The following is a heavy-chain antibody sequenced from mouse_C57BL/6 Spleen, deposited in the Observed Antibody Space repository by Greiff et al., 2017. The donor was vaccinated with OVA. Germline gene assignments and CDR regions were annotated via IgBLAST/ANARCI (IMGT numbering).Heavy chain of an antibody. Sequence: QVQLQQPGTELVKPGASVKLSCKASGYPFTSYWMHWVKQRPGQGLEWIGNINPSNGGTNYNEKFKSKATLTVDKSSSTAYMQLSSLTSEDSAVYYCARTRPFLGLRYFGYWGQGTTLTVSS. CDR2: INPSNGGT. V-gene: IGHV1-53*01. CDR3: ARTRPFLGLRYFGY. CDR1: GYPFTSYW. D-gene: IGHD3-1*01. J-gene: IGHJ2*01.